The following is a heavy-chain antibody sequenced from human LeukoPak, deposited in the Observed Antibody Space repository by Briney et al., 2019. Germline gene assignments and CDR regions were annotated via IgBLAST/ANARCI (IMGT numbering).Heavy chain of an antibody. CDR1: GFTFSRYT. CDR2: ISYDGSRK. Sequence: GGSLRLSCAASGFTFSRYTMHWVRQAPGKGLEWVATISYDGSRKYYSDSVKGRFTISRDNSKNTLYLQMNSLRADDTALYFCARGKVSDYYFYFGMDVWGQGTTVTVSS. D-gene: IGHD5/OR15-5a*01. CDR3: ARGKVSDYYFYFGMDV. J-gene: IGHJ6*02. V-gene: IGHV3-30-3*01.